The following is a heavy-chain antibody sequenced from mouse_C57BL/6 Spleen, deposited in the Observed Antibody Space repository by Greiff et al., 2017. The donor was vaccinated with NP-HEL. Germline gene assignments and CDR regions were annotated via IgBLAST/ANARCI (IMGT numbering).Heavy chain of an antibody. J-gene: IGHJ2*01. CDR3: ASSYDYFDY. CDR2: IDPSDSYT. V-gene: IGHV1-69*01. CDR1: GYTFTSYW. Sequence: QVQLQQPGAELVMPGASVKLSCKASGYTFTSYWMHWVKQRPGQGLEWIGEIDPSDSYTTYNQKFKGKSTLTVDKSSSTAYMQLSSLTSEDSAVYYCASSYDYFDYWGQGTTLTVSS. D-gene: IGHD2-12*01.